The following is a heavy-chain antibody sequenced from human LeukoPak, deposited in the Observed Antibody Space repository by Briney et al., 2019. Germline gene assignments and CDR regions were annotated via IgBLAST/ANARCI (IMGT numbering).Heavy chain of an antibody. V-gene: IGHV1-69*13. J-gene: IGHJ4*02. Sequence: GASVKVSCKASGGTFSSYGVSWVRQAPGQGLEWMGGIIPIFRTTTYAQKFRGRVMITADESMSTAYMELRSLRSDDTAVYYCARDKWLAFDYWGQGTLVTVSS. CDR3: ARDKWLAFDY. D-gene: IGHD6-19*01. CDR2: IIPIFRTT. CDR1: GGTFSSYG.